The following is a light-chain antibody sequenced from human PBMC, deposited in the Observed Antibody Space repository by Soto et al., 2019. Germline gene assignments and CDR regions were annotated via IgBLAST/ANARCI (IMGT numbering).Light chain of an antibody. CDR1: QSVISNY. J-gene: IGKJ1*01. V-gene: IGKV3-20*01. CDR3: QQYGSAPLT. CDR2: GAS. Sequence: ENVLTQSPGTLSLSPGERATLSCRASQSVISNYFAWYQQKPGQAPRLLIYGASSRTTGIPDRFSGSGSGTDFTLTISRLEPEDFAVFYCQQYGSAPLTLGQGTKVEIK.